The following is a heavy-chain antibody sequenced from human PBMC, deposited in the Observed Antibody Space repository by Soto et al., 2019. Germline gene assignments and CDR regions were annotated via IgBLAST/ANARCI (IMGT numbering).Heavy chain of an antibody. CDR3: ARDLVPAAIEDGMDV. CDR1: GFTFSSYA. J-gene: IGHJ6*02. V-gene: IGHV3-30-3*01. CDR2: ISYDGSNK. Sequence: GGSLRLSCAASGFTFSSYAMHWVRQAPGKGLEWVAVISYDGSNKFYADSVKGRFTISRDNSKNTLYLQMNSLRAEDTAVYYCARDLVPAAIEDGMDVWGQGTTVTVSS. D-gene: IGHD2-2*02.